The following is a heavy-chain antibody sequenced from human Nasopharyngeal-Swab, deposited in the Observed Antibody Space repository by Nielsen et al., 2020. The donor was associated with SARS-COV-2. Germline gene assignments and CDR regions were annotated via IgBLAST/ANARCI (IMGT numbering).Heavy chain of an antibody. D-gene: IGHD4-23*01. CDR2: MNPNSGNT. J-gene: IGHJ6*02. Sequence: ASVKVSCKASGYTFTSYDINWVQQATGQGLEWMGWMNPNSGNTGYAQKFQGRVTMTRNTSISTAYMELSSLRSEDTAVYYCARGDTGVLGMDVWGQGTTVTVSS. CDR1: GYTFTSYD. V-gene: IGHV1-8*01. CDR3: ARGDTGVLGMDV.